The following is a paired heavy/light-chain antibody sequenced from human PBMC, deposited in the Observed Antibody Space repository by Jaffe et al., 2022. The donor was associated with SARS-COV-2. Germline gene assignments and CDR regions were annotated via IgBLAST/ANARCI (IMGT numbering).Heavy chain of an antibody. CDR2: VFWDDDQ. Sequence: QITLKESGPTLVKPTQTLTLTCTFSGFSLSTNGVGVGWIRQPPGKALEWLALVFWDDDQHYNPSLKTRLTITKDTSKNQVVLTMTSVDPVDTATYFCVHIDYDISPGSSMVNCYFDLWGRGTLVTVSP. CDR3: VHIDYDISPGSSMVNCYFDL. D-gene: IGHD3-22*01. J-gene: IGHJ2*01. CDR1: GFSLSTNGVG. V-gene: IGHV2-5*02.
Light chain of an antibody. V-gene: IGLV3-25*03. CDR1: ALPRQY. J-gene: IGLJ2*01. CDR2: KDT. CDR3: QSGDSSGTYVA. Sequence: SSELTQPPSVSVSPGQTARITCSADALPRQYASWYQQKPGQAPVLVIYKDTERPSGIPERFSASSSGTRATLTISGVQAEDEADYYCQSGDSSGTYVAFGAGTKLTVL.